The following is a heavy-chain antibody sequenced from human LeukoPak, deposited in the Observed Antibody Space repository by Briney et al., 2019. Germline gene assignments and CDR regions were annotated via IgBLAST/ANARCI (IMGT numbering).Heavy chain of an antibody. J-gene: IGHJ4*02. Sequence: ASVKVSCKTSGYTFTSYGISWMRRAPGQGLEWMGWISAYSGNTNYAQKLQGRVTMTTDTSTTTAYMELRSLTSDDTAVYYCARDKASSVYYYDYWGQGTLVTVSS. CDR3: ARDKASSVYYYDY. D-gene: IGHD3-3*01. V-gene: IGHV1-18*01. CDR2: ISAYSGNT. CDR1: GYTFTSYG.